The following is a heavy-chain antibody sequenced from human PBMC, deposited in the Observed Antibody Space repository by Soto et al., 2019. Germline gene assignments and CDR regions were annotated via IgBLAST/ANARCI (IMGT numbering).Heavy chain of an antibody. Sequence: EVQLVESGGGLVKPGGSLRLSCAGSGFTFSSSTMTWVRQAPGKGLEWVSSISSSSSYIYQPDSLKGRFTISRDNAKNSVFLQMSSLRVEDTAVYYCARDLGEVYATWGQGTLVTVSS. D-gene: IGHD2-8*01. J-gene: IGHJ5*02. CDR3: ARDLGEVYAT. CDR1: GFTFSSST. CDR2: ISSSSSYI. V-gene: IGHV3-21*01.